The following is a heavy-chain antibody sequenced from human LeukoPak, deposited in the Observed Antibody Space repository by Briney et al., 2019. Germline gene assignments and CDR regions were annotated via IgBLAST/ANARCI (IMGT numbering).Heavy chain of an antibody. CDR1: GASISPDY. Sequence: SQTLSLTCTVSGASISPDYWSWIRQPPGKGLEWIGYIYYSGSTYYNPSLKSRVTISVDTSKNQFSLKLSSVTAADTAVYYCARDFVDNDAFDIWGQGTMVTVSS. V-gene: IGHV4-59*06. CDR3: ARDFVDNDAFDI. J-gene: IGHJ3*02. CDR2: IYYSGST. D-gene: IGHD5-12*01.